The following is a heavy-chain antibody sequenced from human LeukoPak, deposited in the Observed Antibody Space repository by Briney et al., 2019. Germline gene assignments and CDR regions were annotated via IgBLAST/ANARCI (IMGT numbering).Heavy chain of an antibody. CDR3: ARLGLGAAAGVDY. D-gene: IGHD6-13*01. J-gene: IGHJ4*02. Sequence: GGSLRLSCAASGFTFSSYEMNWVRQAPGKGLEWVSYISSRGSTIYYADSVKGRFTISRDNAKNSLYLQMNSLRAEDTAVYYCARLGLGAAAGVDYWGQGTLVTVSS. CDR2: ISSRGSTI. V-gene: IGHV3-48*03. CDR1: GFTFSSYE.